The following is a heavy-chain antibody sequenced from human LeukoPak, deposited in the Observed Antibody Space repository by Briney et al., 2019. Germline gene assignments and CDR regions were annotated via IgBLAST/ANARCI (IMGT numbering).Heavy chain of an antibody. CDR1: GYTFTSHF. CDR3: ARRAGDIVVVPPAMFPGDYYYYMDV. V-gene: IGHV1-46*01. Sequence: ASVKVSCQASGYTFTSHFMHWVRQAPGHGLEGMGLINPWGGSSSYAEKLQGGVTMHRDRSTRTDDVEPSGLRPEDTAAYYCARRAGDIVVVPPAMFPGDYYYYMDVWGKETTVSVSS. D-gene: IGHD2-2*01. J-gene: IGHJ6*03. CDR2: INPWGGSS.